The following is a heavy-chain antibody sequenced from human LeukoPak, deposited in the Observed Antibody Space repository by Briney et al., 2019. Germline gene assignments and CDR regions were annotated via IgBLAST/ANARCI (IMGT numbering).Heavy chain of an antibody. CDR3: ARVGGSYYMGDAFDI. V-gene: IGHV4-4*07. D-gene: IGHD1-26*01. CDR2: IYHSGST. CDR1: GGSISSYY. Sequence: PSETLSLTCTVSGGSISSYYWSWIRQPAGKGLEWIGSIYHSGSTYYNPSLKSRVTISVDTSKNQFSLKLSSVTAADTAVYYCARVGGSYYMGDAFDIWGQGTMVTVSS. J-gene: IGHJ3*02.